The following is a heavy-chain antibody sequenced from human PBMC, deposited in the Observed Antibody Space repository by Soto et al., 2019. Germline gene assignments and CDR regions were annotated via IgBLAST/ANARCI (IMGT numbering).Heavy chain of an antibody. V-gene: IGHV4-34*01. Sequence: SETLSLTCAVYGASFGGYYWNWIRQPPWKGLEWIGDITHTGGTNYNPSLKGRVTISIDKSKSQFSLNLTSVTAADTAVYYCARVGRAIRGIITYDYWGPGTLVTVSS. CDR3: ARVGRAIRGIITYDY. J-gene: IGHJ4*02. D-gene: IGHD3-10*01. CDR1: GASFGGYY. CDR2: ITHTGGT.